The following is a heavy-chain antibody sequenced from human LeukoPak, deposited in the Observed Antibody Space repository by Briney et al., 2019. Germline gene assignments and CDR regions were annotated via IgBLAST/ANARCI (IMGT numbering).Heavy chain of an antibody. D-gene: IGHD2-15*01. CDR2: IYYSGST. Sequence: SETLSLTCTVSGGSVSSGSYYWSWIRQPPGKGLEWIGHIYYSGSTNYNPSLKSRVTISVDTSKNQFSLKLSSVTAADTAVYYCARTPWASHFDYWGQGTLVTVSS. CDR3: ARTPWASHFDY. CDR1: GGSVSSGSYY. J-gene: IGHJ4*02. V-gene: IGHV4-61*01.